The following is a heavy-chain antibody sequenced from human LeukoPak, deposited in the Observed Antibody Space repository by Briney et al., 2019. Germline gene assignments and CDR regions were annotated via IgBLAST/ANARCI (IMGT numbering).Heavy chain of an antibody. CDR1: GGHISGYY. CDR3: ARYDSSGLDY. CDR2: IYTSGST. Sequence: SETLSLTCSVSGGHISGYYWSWIPQPAGKGLEWIGRIYTSGSTDYNPSLKSRVTMSVDTSKNQISLNLSSVTAADTAVYYCARYDSSGLDYWGQGTLVTVSS. V-gene: IGHV4-4*07. D-gene: IGHD3-22*01. J-gene: IGHJ4*02.